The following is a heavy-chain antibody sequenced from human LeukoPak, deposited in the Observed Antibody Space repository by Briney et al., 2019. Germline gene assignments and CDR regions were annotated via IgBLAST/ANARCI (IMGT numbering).Heavy chain of an antibody. CDR2: INHSGST. CDR3: ARGRGIQLWLRYFDY. D-gene: IGHD5-18*01. J-gene: IGHJ4*02. Sequence: PSKTLSLTCAVYGGSFSGYYWSWIRQPPGKGLEWIGEINHSGSTNYNPSLKSRVAISVDTSKNQFSLKLSSVTAADTAVYYCARGRGIQLWLRYFDYWGQGTLVTVSS. V-gene: IGHV4-34*01. CDR1: GGSFSGYY.